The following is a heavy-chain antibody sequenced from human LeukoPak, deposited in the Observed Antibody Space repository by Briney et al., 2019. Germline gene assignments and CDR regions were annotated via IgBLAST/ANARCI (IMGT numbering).Heavy chain of an antibody. D-gene: IGHD6-19*01. J-gene: IGHJ3*02. CDR1: GGSISSGGYS. Sequence: PSQTLSLTCAVSGGSISSGGYSWSWIRQPPGKGLEWIGYIYHSGSTYYNPSLKSRVTISVDTSKNQFSLKLSSVTAADTAVYYCARGVAVAGWWAFDIWGQGTMVTVSS. CDR3: ARGVAVAGWWAFDI. V-gene: IGHV4-30-2*01. CDR2: IYHSGST.